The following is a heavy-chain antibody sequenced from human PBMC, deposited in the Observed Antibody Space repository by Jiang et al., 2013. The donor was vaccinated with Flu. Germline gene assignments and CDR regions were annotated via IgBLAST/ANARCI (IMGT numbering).Heavy chain of an antibody. CDR2: INSDGSST. J-gene: IGHJ6*02. V-gene: IGHV3-74*01. D-gene: IGHD5-18*01. CDR3: ARDIPWDTAMVMSYYGMDV. Sequence: PGKGLVWVSRINSDGSSTSYADSVKGRFTISRDNSKNTLYLQMNSLRAEDTAVYYCARDIPWDTAMVMSYYGMDVWGQGTTVTVSS.